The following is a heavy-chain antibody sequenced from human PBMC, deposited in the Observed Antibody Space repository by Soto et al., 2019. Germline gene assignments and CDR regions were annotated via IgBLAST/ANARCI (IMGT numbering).Heavy chain of an antibody. J-gene: IGHJ3*02. D-gene: IGHD6-13*01. CDR2: IYYRGST. Sequence: QVQVQESGPGLTKPSEPLSLTCTVSGGSVSSSGYYWGWIRQSPGKGLECIATIYYRGSTYYNPSLESRLTISLDPSKNQFSLRLKSVTAADTAMYYCARHRQLDKNLISAFDIWGQGTMVTVSS. CDR1: GGSVSSSGYY. V-gene: IGHV4-39*01. CDR3: ARHRQLDKNLISAFDI.